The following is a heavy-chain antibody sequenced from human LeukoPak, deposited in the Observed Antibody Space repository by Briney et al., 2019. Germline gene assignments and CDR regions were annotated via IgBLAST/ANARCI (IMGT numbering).Heavy chain of an antibody. V-gene: IGHV4-4*07. CDR2: IYTSGST. CDR1: GGSISSHY. J-gene: IGHJ4*02. D-gene: IGHD3-9*01. Sequence: SETLSLTCTVSGGSISSHYWSWIRQPPGKGLEWIGLIYTSGSTNYNPSLKSRVTMSVDTSKNQFSLKLSSVTAADTAVYYCAREEGRLAYWGQGTLVTVSS. CDR3: AREEGRLAY.